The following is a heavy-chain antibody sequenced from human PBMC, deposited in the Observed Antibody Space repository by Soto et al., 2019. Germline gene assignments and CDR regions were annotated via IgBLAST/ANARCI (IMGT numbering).Heavy chain of an antibody. V-gene: IGHV3-23*01. CDR1: GFPFSSYA. CDR3: AKGGYYSLFDI. CDR2: ISGSGGRT. J-gene: IGHJ3*02. D-gene: IGHD3-16*01. Sequence: GGSLRRSCVASGFPFSSYAMSWVRQTPGKGLEWVSGISGSGGRTYYVDSVKGRFTISRDNSNNTLSLQMHILRVEDTAVYFCAKGGYYSLFDIWGQGTMVTVSS.